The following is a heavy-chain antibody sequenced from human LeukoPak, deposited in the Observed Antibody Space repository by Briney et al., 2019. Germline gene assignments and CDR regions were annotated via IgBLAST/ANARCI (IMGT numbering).Heavy chain of an antibody. CDR1: GYTFNRYG. CDR2: IGSYNDNT. D-gene: IGHD3-16*01. V-gene: IGHV1-18*01. J-gene: IGHJ4*02. Sequence: ASVKVSCKASGYTFNRYGISWVRQAPGQGLEWMGWIGSYNDNTNYAQKLQGRITMTTDTSTSTAYMELRSLKSDDTAVYYCARGEVLLSANYFDYWGQGTLVTVSS. CDR3: ARGEVLLSANYFDY.